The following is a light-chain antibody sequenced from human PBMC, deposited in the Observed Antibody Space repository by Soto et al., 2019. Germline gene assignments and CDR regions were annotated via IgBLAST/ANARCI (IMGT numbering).Light chain of an antibody. CDR3: SSHTSGNTRV. Sequence: QSALTQPASVSGSPGQSIAISCTGTSSDVGGYDYVSWYQQHPDKAPKLMIYEVTKRPSGVSNRFSGSKSGNTASLTISGLQPEDEADYYCSSHTSGNTRVFGSGTKLNVL. CDR1: SSDVGGYDY. CDR2: EVT. J-gene: IGLJ1*01. V-gene: IGLV2-14*01.